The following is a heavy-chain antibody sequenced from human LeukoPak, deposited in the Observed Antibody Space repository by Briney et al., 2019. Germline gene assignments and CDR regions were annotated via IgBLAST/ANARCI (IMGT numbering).Heavy chain of an antibody. Sequence: PGGSLRLSCAASEFTFSYYAMTWVRQAPGKGLEWVSTISGSGDSTYYADSVKGRFTISRDNSKNTLYLQMNSLRAEDTAVYYCAKREYDILTGYFNRAFDIWGQGTMVTVSS. CDR3: AKREYDILTGYFNRAFDI. J-gene: IGHJ3*02. CDR1: EFTFSYYA. D-gene: IGHD3-9*01. V-gene: IGHV3-23*01. CDR2: ISGSGDST.